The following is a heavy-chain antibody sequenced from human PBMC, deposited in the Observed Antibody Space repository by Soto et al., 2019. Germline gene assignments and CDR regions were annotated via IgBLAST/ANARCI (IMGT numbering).Heavy chain of an antibody. CDR3: ARDQADYYDSSGYGMDV. D-gene: IGHD3-22*01. J-gene: IGHJ6*02. CDR1: GGSISSGGYY. V-gene: IGHV4-31*03. Sequence: PSETLSLTCTVSGGSISSGGYYWSWIRQHPGKGLEWIGYIYYSGSTYYNPSLKSRVTISVDTSKNQFSLKLSSVTAADTAVYYCARDQADYYDSSGYGMDVWGQGTTVTVSS. CDR2: IYYSGST.